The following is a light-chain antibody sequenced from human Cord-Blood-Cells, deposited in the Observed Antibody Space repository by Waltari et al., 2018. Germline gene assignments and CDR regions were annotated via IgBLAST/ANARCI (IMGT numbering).Light chain of an antibody. CDR1: SRDVGGYTY. J-gene: IGLJ1*01. V-gene: IGLV2-14*01. CDR3: SSYTSSSTYV. Sequence: QSALTHPASVSGSPRQSITISCTGTSRDVGGYTYVSWYQQHPGKAPKLMIYDVSNRPSGVSNRFSGSKSGNTASLTISGLQAEDEADYYCSSYTSSSTYVFGTGTKVTVL. CDR2: DVS.